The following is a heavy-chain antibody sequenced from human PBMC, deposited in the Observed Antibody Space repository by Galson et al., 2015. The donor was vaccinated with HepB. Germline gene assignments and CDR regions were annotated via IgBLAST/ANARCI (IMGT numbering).Heavy chain of an antibody. Sequence: SLRLSCAASGFTVSGSYMSWVRQAPGKGLEWVSIIFRGGSTYYAESVKGRFTISRDISKNTLFLQMNNLTGEDTAVYYCARDYSSAWLGYWGQGTLVTVSS. D-gene: IGHD6-25*01. CDR2: IFRGGST. CDR1: GFTVSGSY. V-gene: IGHV3-66*01. J-gene: IGHJ4*02. CDR3: ARDYSSAWLGY.